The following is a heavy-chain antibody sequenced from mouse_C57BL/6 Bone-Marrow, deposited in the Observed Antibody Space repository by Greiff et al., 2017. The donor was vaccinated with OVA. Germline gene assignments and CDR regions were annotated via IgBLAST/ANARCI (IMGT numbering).Heavy chain of an antibody. CDR1: GYTFTSYW. Sequence: QVQLQQSGAELVKPGASVKLSCKASGYTFTSYWMQWVKQRPGQGLEWIGEIDPSDSYTNYNQKFKGKATLTVDTSSSTAYMQLSSLTSEDSAVYYCARNQDYFDYWGQGTTLTVSS. J-gene: IGHJ2*01. V-gene: IGHV1-50*01. CDR3: ARNQDYFDY. CDR2: IDPSDSYT.